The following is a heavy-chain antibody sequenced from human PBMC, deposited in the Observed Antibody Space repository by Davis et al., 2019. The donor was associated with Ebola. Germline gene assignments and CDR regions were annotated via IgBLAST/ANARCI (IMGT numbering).Heavy chain of an antibody. Sequence: ASVKVSCRASGYTFTGYYLHWVRQAPGQGLEWMGRINPNTGGTYYAQKFQVRVTMTRDTSIITAYMELSRLRSDDTAVYYCARGGISMTVVPRDYYHGLDVWGQGTTVTVSS. CDR1: GYTFTGYY. CDR3: ARGGISMTVVPRDYYHGLDV. V-gene: IGHV1-2*06. D-gene: IGHD3-22*01. J-gene: IGHJ6*02. CDR2: INPNTGGT.